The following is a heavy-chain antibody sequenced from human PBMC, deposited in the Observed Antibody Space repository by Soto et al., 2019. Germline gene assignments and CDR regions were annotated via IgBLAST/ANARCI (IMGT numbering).Heavy chain of an antibody. CDR3: AKGITGIYMGV. J-gene: IGHJ6*03. V-gene: IGHV3-23*01. Sequence: GGSLRLSCAASGFTFSNYAMSWVRQAPGKGLEWVSGINDIGSSTYYPDSVKGRFTISRDNSKNTLYLQMNSLRAEDTAVYFCAKGITGIYMGVWGKGTTVTVSS. CDR1: GFTFSNYA. D-gene: IGHD1-20*01. CDR2: INDIGSST.